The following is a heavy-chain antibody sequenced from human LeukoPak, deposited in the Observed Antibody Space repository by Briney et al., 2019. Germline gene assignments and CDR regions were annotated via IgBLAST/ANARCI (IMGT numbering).Heavy chain of an antibody. V-gene: IGHV4-59*12. CDR3: ARATIYYGSSYFDY. Sequence: PSETLSLTCTVSGGSISSYYWSWIRQPPGKGLEWIGYIYYSGSTNYNPSLKSRVTISVDTSKNQFSLKPSSVTAADTAVYYCARATIYYGSSYFDYWGQGTLVTVSS. CDR1: GGSISSYY. CDR2: IYYSGST. J-gene: IGHJ4*02. D-gene: IGHD3-10*01.